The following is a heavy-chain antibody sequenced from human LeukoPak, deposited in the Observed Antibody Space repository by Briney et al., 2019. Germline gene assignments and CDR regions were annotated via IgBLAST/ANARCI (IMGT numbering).Heavy chain of an antibody. CDR1: GFTFSSYE. CDR2: ISSGSTI. CDR3: ARVLWFGEPYFDY. D-gene: IGHD3-10*01. J-gene: IGHJ4*02. Sequence: PGGSLRLSCAASGFTFSSYEMNWVRQAPGKGLEWVSYISSGSTIYYADSVKGRFTISRDNAKNSLYLQMNSLRAEDTAVYYCARVLWFGEPYFDYWGQGTLVTVSS. V-gene: IGHV3-48*03.